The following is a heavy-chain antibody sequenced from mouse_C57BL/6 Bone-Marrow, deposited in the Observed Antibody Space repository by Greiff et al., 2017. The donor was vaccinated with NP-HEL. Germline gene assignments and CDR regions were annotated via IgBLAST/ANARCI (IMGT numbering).Heavy chain of an antibody. CDR2: IILSSGYT. V-gene: IGHV1-7*01. Sequence: QVQLQQSGAELAKPGASVKLSCKASASTFPSYWMHWVKQRLGRGREWIGYIILSSGYTKYNQKFKDKATLTADKSSSTAYMQLSSLTYEDSAVYYCARREAYDYGAMDYWGQGTSVTVSS. D-gene: IGHD2-4*01. CDR3: ARREAYDYGAMDY. CDR1: ASTFPSYW. J-gene: IGHJ4*01.